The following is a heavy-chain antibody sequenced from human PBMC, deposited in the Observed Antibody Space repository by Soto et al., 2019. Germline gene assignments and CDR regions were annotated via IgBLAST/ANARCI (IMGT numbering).Heavy chain of an antibody. CDR3: ARGSGIVALPGELEDVKYDY. V-gene: IGHV4-34*01. CDR2: INESGST. Sequence: QVQLQQWGAGLAKPSETLSLSCAVYGQSFSGHSWAWIRQPPGKGLEWIGEINESGSTYYNPSLKRRVTLSTDTSTNQFSLKLSSVSAADTAAYFCARGSGIVALPGELEDVKYDYWGQGTLVNVSS. D-gene: IGHD1-1*01. CDR1: GQSFSGHS. J-gene: IGHJ4*02.